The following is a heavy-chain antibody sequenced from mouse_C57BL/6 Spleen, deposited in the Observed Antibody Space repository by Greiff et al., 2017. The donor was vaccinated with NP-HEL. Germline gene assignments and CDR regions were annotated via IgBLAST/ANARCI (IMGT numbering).Heavy chain of an antibody. D-gene: IGHD3-1*01. CDR2: INPGSGGT. Sequence: VMLQQSGAELVRPGTSVKVSCKASGYAFTNYLIEWVKQRPGQGLEWIGVINPGSGGTNYNEKFKGKATLTADKSSSTAYMQLSSLTSEDSAVYFCARNRIGYAMDYWGQGTSVTVSS. J-gene: IGHJ4*01. V-gene: IGHV1-54*01. CDR1: GYAFTNYL. CDR3: ARNRIGYAMDY.